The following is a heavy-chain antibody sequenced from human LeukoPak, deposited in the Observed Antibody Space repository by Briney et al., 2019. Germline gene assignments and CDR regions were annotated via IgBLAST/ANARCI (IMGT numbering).Heavy chain of an antibody. CDR2: IHPGDSDT. Sequence: GESLKISCKGSGYSFTNYWIGWVRQMPGKGLEWMGIIHPGDSDTRYSPSFQGQVTISADKSISSAYLQWSSLKASDTAMYYCAGRGTSSSFDYYYYMDVWGKGTTVTVPS. D-gene: IGHD6-6*01. CDR1: GYSFTNYW. CDR3: AGRGTSSSFDYYYYMDV. V-gene: IGHV5-51*01. J-gene: IGHJ6*03.